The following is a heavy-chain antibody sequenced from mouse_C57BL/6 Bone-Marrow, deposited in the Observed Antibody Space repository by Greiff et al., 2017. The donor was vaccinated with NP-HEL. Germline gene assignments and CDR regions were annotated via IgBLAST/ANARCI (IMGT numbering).Heavy chain of an antibody. D-gene: IGHD2-2*01. CDR2: IWSDGST. V-gene: IGHV2-6-1*01. CDR1: GFSLTSYG. J-gene: IGHJ2*01. Sequence: VHLVESGPGLVAPSQSLSITCTVSGFSLTSYGVHWVRQPPGKGLEWLVVIWSDGSTTYNSALKSRLSISKDNSKSQVFLKMNSLQTDDTAMYYCARHGNGYDDYFDYWGQGTTLTVSS. CDR3: ARHGNGYDDYFDY.